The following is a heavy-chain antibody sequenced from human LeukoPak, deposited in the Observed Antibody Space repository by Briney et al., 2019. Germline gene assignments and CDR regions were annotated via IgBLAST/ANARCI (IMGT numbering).Heavy chain of an antibody. CDR3: ARRMAAAGLNWFDP. J-gene: IGHJ5*02. CDR1: GFTVSSNY. V-gene: IGHV4-39*01. CDR2: IYYSGST. Sequence: PGGSLRLSCAASGFTVSSNYMSWIRQPPGKGLEWIGSIYYSGSTYYNPSLKSRVTISVDTSKNQFSLKLSSVTAADTAVYYCARRMAAAGLNWFDPWGQGTLVTVSS. D-gene: IGHD6-13*01.